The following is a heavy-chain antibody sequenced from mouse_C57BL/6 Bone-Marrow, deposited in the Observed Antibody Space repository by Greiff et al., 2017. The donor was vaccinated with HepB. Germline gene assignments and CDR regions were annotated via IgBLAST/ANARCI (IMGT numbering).Heavy chain of an antibody. V-gene: IGHV1-64*01. J-gene: IGHJ4*01. D-gene: IGHD1-1*01. Sequence: QVQLKQPGAELVKPGASVKLSCKASGYTFTSYWMHWVKQRPGQGLEWIGMIHPNSGSTNYNEKFKSKATLTVDKSSSTAYMQLSSLTSEDSAVYYCARTGYYYGSSFLYYYAMDYWGQGTSVTVSS. CDR2: IHPNSGST. CDR1: GYTFTSYW. CDR3: ARTGYYYGSSFLYYYAMDY.